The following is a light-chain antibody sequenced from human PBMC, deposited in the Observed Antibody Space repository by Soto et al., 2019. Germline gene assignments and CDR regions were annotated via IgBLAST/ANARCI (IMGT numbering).Light chain of an antibody. J-gene: IGKJ1*01. CDR1: QSIISW. CDR2: DAS. CDR3: QQYKSYSWT. V-gene: IGKV1-5*01. Sequence: DIQMTQSPSTLSASLGDRVTLSCRASQSIISWLACYQHKPGKAPKLLIYDASSLESGVPSRFSGSGSGTEFTLTISSLQPDDFATYYCQQYKSYSWTFGQGTKVDIK.